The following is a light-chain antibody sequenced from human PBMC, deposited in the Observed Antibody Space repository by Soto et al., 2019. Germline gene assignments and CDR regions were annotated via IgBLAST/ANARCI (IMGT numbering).Light chain of an antibody. CDR2: KAS. CDR1: QTISSW. J-gene: IGKJ5*01. V-gene: IGKV1-5*03. Sequence: DIQMTQSPSTLSGSVGDRVTITCRASQTISSWLAWYQQKPGKAPKLLIHKASNLESGVPSRFSGSGSGTEFTLTISSLQPDDFSTYYCQQSYSTPITFGQGTRLENK. CDR3: QQSYSTPIT.